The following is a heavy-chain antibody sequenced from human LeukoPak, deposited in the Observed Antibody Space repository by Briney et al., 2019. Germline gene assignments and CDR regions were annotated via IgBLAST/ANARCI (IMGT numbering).Heavy chain of an antibody. CDR2: IYTSGST. J-gene: IGHJ3*02. V-gene: IGHV4-4*07. D-gene: IGHD4-11*01. Sequence: PSETLSLTCTVSGGSISSYYWSWIRQPAGKGLEWIGRIYTSGSTHYNHSLKSRVTMSVDTSKNQFSLKLSSVTAADTAVYYCARVAPDDYSNNEGFDIWGQGTVVTVSS. CDR3: ARVAPDDYSNNEGFDI. CDR1: GGSISSYY.